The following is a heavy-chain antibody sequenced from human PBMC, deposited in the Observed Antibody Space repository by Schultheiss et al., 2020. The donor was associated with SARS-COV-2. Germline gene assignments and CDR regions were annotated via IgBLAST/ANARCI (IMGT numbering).Heavy chain of an antibody. V-gene: IGHV3-13*05. J-gene: IGHJ4*02. CDR2: IGTAGDP. D-gene: IGHD3-3*01. Sequence: GGSLRLSCAASGFTFSSYEMNWVRQAPGKGLEWVSAIGTAGDPYYPGSVKGRFTISRDNSKNTLYLQMNSLRAEDTAVYYCAKDREFYDFWSGSSPYYFDYWGQGTLVTVSS. CDR1: GFTFSSYE. CDR3: AKDREFYDFWSGSSPYYFDY.